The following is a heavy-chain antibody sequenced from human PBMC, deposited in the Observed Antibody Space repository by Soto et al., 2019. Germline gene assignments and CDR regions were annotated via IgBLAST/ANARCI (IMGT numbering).Heavy chain of an antibody. CDR1: GFTFGDYP. D-gene: IGHD2-21*01. Sequence: SLRLSCTASGFTFGDYPMSWFRQAPGKGLEWVGFIRSKAYGGTTEYAASVKGRFTISRDDSKSIAYLQMNSLKTEDTAVYYCGRAGIRTSFDYWGQGTLVTVSS. CDR2: IRSKAYGGTT. CDR3: GRAGIRTSFDY. V-gene: IGHV3-49*03. J-gene: IGHJ4*02.